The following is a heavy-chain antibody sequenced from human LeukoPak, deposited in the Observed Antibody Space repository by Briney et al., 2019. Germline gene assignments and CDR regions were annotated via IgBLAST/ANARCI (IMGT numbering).Heavy chain of an antibody. D-gene: IGHD1-26*01. J-gene: IGHJ3*02. V-gene: IGHV1-18*01. CDR1: GYTCTSYG. CDR3: ATGGRWELPRPYAFEI. Sequence: ASVKVSGKASGYTCTSYGINWVRQAPGQGLEWMGWISAYNGHTNYAQKLQGRVTVSTDTSTSTAYMELRSLRSDDTAVYYCATGGRWELPRPYAFEIWGQGTMVTVSS. CDR2: ISAYNGHT.